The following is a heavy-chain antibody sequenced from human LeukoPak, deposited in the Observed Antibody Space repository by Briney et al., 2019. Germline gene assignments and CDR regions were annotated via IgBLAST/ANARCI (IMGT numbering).Heavy chain of an antibody. J-gene: IGHJ4*02. CDR3: ARDFPGDYYDSSGYGRGDTGSDY. Sequence: ASVKVSCKASGYTFTGYYMHWVRQAPGQGLEWMGRINPNSGGTNYAQKFQGRVTMTRDTSISTAYMELSRLRSDDTAVYYCARDFPGDYYDSSGYGRGDTGSDYWGQGTLVTVSS. V-gene: IGHV1-2*06. CDR1: GYTFTGYY. CDR2: INPNSGGT. D-gene: IGHD3-22*01.